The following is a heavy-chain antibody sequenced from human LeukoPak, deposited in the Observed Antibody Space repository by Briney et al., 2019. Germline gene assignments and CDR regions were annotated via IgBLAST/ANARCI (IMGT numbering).Heavy chain of an antibody. Sequence: SETLSLTCTVSGGSISSGGYYWSWIRQPPGKGLEWIGYIYYSGSTNYNPSLKSRVTISVDTSKNQFSLKLSSVTAADTAVYYCARGRGYCSSTSCYDYYYYYMDVWGKGTTVTVSS. CDR3: ARGRGYCSSTSCYDYYYYYMDV. J-gene: IGHJ6*03. CDR1: GGSISSGGYY. CDR2: IYYSGST. D-gene: IGHD2-2*01. V-gene: IGHV4-61*08.